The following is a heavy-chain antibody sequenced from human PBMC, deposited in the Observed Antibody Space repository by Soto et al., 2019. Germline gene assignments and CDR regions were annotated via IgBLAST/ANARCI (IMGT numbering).Heavy chain of an antibody. V-gene: IGHV3-11*01. CDR3: ASDTPYSGCYHPSP. CDR2: ISSSGSTI. J-gene: IGHJ5*02. Sequence: GGSLRRSCAASGFTFSDYYMSWIRQAPGKGLEWVSYISSSGSTIYYADSLKGRFTISRDNAKNSLYLQMNSLRAEDTAVYYCASDTPYSGCYHPSPWGQGTLVTVS. D-gene: IGHD1-26*01. CDR1: GFTFSDYY.